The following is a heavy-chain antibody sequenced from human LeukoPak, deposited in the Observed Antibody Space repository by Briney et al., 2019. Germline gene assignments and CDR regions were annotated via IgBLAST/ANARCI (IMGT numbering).Heavy chain of an antibody. CDR2: IIPIFGTA. CDR1: GGTFSSYA. Sequence: GASVKVSCKASGGTFSSYAISWVRQAPGQGLEWMGRIIPIFGTANYAQKCQGRVTITTDESTSTAYMELSSLRSEDTAVYYCARARPYYYDSSGLDYWGQGTLVTVSS. CDR3: ARARPYYYDSSGLDY. V-gene: IGHV1-69*05. D-gene: IGHD3-22*01. J-gene: IGHJ4*02.